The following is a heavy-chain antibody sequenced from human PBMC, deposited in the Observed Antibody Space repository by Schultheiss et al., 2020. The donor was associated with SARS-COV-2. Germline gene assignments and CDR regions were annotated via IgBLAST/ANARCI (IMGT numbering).Heavy chain of an antibody. CDR3: ARRFGTNGEWFDS. CDR2: ISYDGYNK. Sequence: GGSLRLSCAASGFTFSSYAMHWVRQAPGKGLEWVAVISYDGYNKYYADSVKGRFTISRDNSKNTLSLQMNSLRGDDTAMYYCARRFGTNGEWFDSWGQGTLVTVSS. V-gene: IGHV3-30-3*01. CDR1: GFTFSSYA. J-gene: IGHJ5*01. D-gene: IGHD3-10*01.